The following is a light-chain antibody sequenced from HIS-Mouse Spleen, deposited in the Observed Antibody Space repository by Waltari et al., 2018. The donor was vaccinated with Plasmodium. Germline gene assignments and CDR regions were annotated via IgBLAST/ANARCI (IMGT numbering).Light chain of an antibody. CDR1: SRDVGGYTY. V-gene: IGLV2-14*03. CDR2: DVS. J-gene: IGLJ1*01. CDR3: SSYTSSSTLNYV. Sequence: QSALTQPASVSGSPGQSITISCTGTSRDVGGYTYVSWYQQHPGKAPKLMIYDVSNRPSGVSNRFSGSKPGNTASLTISGLQAEDEADYYCSSYTSSSTLNYVFGTGTKVTVL.